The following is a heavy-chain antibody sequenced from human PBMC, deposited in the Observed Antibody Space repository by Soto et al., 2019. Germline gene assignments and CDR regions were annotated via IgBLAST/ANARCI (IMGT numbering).Heavy chain of an antibody. CDR2: ISGSGGST. J-gene: IGHJ5*02. V-gene: IGHV3-23*01. CDR1: GFTFSSYA. Sequence: GGSLRLSCAASGFTFSSYAMSWVRQAPGKGLEWVSAISGSGGSTYYADSVKGRFTISRDNSKNTLYLQMNSLRAEDTAVYYCAEDWVATMGSGWFDPWGQGTLVTVSS. D-gene: IGHD5-12*01. CDR3: AEDWVATMGSGWFDP.